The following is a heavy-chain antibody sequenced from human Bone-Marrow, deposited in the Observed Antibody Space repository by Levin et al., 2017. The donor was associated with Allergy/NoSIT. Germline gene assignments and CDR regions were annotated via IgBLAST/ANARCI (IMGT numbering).Heavy chain of an antibody. J-gene: IGHJ6*03. D-gene: IGHD3-16*01. CDR2: INPNSGGT. Sequence: PWASVKVSCKASGYIFTDYYIHWVRQAPGQGLEWMGWINPNSGGTKYAQKFQGRVTMTRDTSISTAYVDLSRLRFDDTAVYYCARAIASGGNTYYYYYMDVWGKGTTVTVSS. CDR3: ARAIASGGNTYYYYYMDV. CDR1: GYIFTDYY. V-gene: IGHV1-2*02.